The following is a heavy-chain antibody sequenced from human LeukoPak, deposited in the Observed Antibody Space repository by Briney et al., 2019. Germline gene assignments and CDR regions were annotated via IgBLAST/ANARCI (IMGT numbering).Heavy chain of an antibody. Sequence: GASVKLSCKASGGTFSSYAISWLRQSPGHRLGWMGGIIPIFGTANSAQNFLGRVTNTADKSTSTAYMELSSLRSEDTAVYYCARAPPFDGYTSYYYYYYMDVWGKGTTVTVSS. J-gene: IGHJ6*03. D-gene: IGHD5-24*01. CDR1: GGTFSSYA. CDR3: ARAPPFDGYTSYYYYYYMDV. V-gene: IGHV1-69*06. CDR2: IIPIFGTA.